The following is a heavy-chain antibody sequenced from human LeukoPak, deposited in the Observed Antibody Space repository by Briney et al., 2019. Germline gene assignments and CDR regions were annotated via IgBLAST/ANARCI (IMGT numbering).Heavy chain of an antibody. Sequence: GRSLRLSCAASGFTFSSYAMSWVRQAPGKGLEWVSAISGSGGSTYYADSVKGRFTISRDNSKNTLYLQMNSLRAEDTAVYYCAKGVGFGESPFDIWGQGTMVTVSS. CDR2: ISGSGGST. D-gene: IGHD3-10*01. V-gene: IGHV3-23*01. J-gene: IGHJ3*02. CDR1: GFTFSSYA. CDR3: AKGVGFGESPFDI.